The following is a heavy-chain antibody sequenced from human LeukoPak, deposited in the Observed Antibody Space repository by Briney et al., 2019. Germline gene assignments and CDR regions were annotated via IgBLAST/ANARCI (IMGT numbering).Heavy chain of an antibody. CDR1: GFTFSDHW. D-gene: IGHD6-19*01. Sequence: GGSLRLSCAASGFTFSDHWMSWVRQAPGKGLEWVSGISWNSGSIGYADSVKGRFTISRDNAKNSLYLQVNSLRAEDMALYYCARVRAVAGTWDAFDIWGQGTMVTVSS. CDR2: ISWNSGSI. J-gene: IGHJ3*02. V-gene: IGHV3-9*03. CDR3: ARVRAVAGTWDAFDI.